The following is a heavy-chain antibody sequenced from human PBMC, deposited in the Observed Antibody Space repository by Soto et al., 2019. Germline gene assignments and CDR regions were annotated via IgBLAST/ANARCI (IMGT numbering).Heavy chain of an antibody. CDR3: ARHDCISSSCYYYYYYVMDV. Sequence: GASVKVSCKASGYTFTSSGISWVRQAPGQGLEWLGWISTDNGNTNYAQHLQGRVSLTTDTSTSTAYMDLRSLRSEDTAVYYCARHDCISSSCYYYYYYVMDVWGQGTTVTVSS. CDR1: GYTFTSSG. CDR2: ISTDNGNT. J-gene: IGHJ6*02. V-gene: IGHV1-18*01. D-gene: IGHD2-2*01.